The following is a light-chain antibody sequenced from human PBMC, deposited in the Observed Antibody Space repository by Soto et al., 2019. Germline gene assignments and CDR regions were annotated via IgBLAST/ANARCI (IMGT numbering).Light chain of an antibody. CDR3: QQYNSYSWT. V-gene: IGKV1-5*03. J-gene: IGKJ1*01. CDR2: KAS. Sequence: DIQMTQSPSTLSASVGDRVTITCRASQSISSWLAWYQQKPGKAPKLLIYKASSLGSGVPSRFSGSGSGTEFTLTISHLQPDDFATYYCQQYNSYSWTFGQGTKVEIK. CDR1: QSISSW.